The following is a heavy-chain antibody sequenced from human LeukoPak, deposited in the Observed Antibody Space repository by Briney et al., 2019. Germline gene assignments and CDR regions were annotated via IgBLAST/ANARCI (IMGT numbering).Heavy chain of an antibody. CDR1: GGTFSSYV. J-gene: IGHJ4*02. D-gene: IGHD4-17*01. CDR2: IIPIFGTA. Sequence: SVKVSCKASGGTFSSYVISLVRQAPGQGLEWMGGIIPIFGTANYYAQKFQGRVTITTDESTSTAYMELSSLRSEDTAVYYCASGSEYGDYGYWGQGTLVTVSS. CDR3: ASGSEYGDYGY. V-gene: IGHV1-69*05.